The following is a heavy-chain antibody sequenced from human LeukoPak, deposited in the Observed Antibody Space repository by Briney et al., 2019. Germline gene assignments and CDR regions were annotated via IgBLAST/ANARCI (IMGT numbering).Heavy chain of an antibody. D-gene: IGHD2-2*01. CDR2: INPNSGGT. CDR1: GYTFTGYY. V-gene: IGHV1-2*02. Sequence: ASVKVSCKASGYTFTGYYMHWVRQAPGQGLEWMGWINPNSGGTNYAQKFQGRVTMTRDTSISTAYMELSRLRSDDTAVYYCARGAPIVVVPAAISADYWGQGTLVTVSS. J-gene: IGHJ4*02. CDR3: ARGAPIVVVPAAISADY.